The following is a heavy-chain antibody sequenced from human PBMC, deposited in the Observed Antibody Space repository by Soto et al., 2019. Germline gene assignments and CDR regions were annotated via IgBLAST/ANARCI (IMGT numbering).Heavy chain of an antibody. CDR1: EFTFKSYA. CDR2: ISGSGGST. Sequence: GGSLRLSCAASEFTFKSYAMNWVRQAPGKGLEWVSGISGSGGSTNYVDSVKDRFTISRDNSKNTLYMQMNSLRAEDTAVYYCAKAHSSGYTKDGFDIWGQGTMVTVSS. V-gene: IGHV3-23*01. D-gene: IGHD3-22*01. J-gene: IGHJ3*02. CDR3: AKAHSSGYTKDGFDI.